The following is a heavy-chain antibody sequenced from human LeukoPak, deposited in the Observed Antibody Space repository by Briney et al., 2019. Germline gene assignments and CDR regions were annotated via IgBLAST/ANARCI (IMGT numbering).Heavy chain of an antibody. CDR1: GYTFTSYG. J-gene: IGHJ6*02. D-gene: IGHD6-6*01. V-gene: IGHV1-69*13. CDR3: ARGYSSSSYYYGTDV. CDR2: IIPIFGTA. Sequence: SVKVSCKASGYTFTSYGISWVRQAPGQGLEWMGGIIPIFGTANYAQKFQGRVTITADESTSTAYMELSSLRSEDTAVYYCARGYSSSSYYYGTDVWGQGTTVTVSS.